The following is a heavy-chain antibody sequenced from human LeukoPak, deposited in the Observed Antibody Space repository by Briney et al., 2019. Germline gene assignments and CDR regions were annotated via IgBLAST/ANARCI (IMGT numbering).Heavy chain of an antibody. V-gene: IGHV1-69*13. CDR1: GGTFSSYA. Sequence: SVKVSCKASGGTFSSYAISWVRQAPGQGLEWMGGIIPIFGTANYAQKFQGRVTITADESTSTAYMELSSLRSEDTAVYYCARGFAAAGRLFDCWGQGTLVTVSS. CDR2: IIPIFGTA. CDR3: ARGFAAAGRLFDC. D-gene: IGHD6-13*01. J-gene: IGHJ4*02.